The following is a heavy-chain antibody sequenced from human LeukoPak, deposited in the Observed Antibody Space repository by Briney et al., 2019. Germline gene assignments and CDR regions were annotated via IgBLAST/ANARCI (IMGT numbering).Heavy chain of an antibody. CDR3: ARDQLLWFGTLTYSFDN. Sequence: PGGSLRLSCAASGFSFNSYAMHWVRQAPGKGLEWVAIISHDGSNKKYADSVKGRFTISKDISTKTLYLQMNSLRPEDTALYYCARDQLLWFGTLTYSFDNWGQGALVTVSS. D-gene: IGHD3-10*01. CDR2: ISHDGSNK. V-gene: IGHV3-30*03. J-gene: IGHJ4*02. CDR1: GFSFNSYA.